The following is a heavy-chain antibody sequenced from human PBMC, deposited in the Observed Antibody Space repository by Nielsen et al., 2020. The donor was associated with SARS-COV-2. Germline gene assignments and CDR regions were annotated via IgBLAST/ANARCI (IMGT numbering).Heavy chain of an antibody. CDR2: IYHSGST. J-gene: IGHJ4*02. Sequence: SETLSLTCAVSGGSISSSNWWSWVRPPPGKGLEWIGEIYHSGSTNYNPSLKSRVTISVDKSKNQFSLKLSSVTAADTAVYYCASYGIWDDYVWGSYQGWGQGTLVTVSS. D-gene: IGHD3-16*02. CDR3: ASYGIWDDYVWGSYQG. V-gene: IGHV4-4*02. CDR1: GGSISSSNW.